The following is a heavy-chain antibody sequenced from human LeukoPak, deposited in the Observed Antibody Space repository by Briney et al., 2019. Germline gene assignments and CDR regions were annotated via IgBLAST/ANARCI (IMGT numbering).Heavy chain of an antibody. D-gene: IGHD6-13*01. CDR1: GFTFSYYW. J-gene: IGHJ4*02. V-gene: IGHV3-7*01. Sequence: GGSLRLSCAASGFTFSYYWMSWVRQAPGKGLEWVANIKQDGSEKYYADSVEGRFTISRDNAKNSLYLQMNSLRAEDTAVYYCARATAKQQLVSPLGYWGQGTLVTVSS. CDR2: IKQDGSEK. CDR3: ARATAKQQLVSPLGY.